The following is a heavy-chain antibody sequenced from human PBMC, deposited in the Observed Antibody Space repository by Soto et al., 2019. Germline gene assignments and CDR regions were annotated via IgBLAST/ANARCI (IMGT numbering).Heavy chain of an antibody. J-gene: IGHJ6*02. V-gene: IGHV1-69*13. CDR2: IIPLFGTS. CDR1: GGTFSTYG. D-gene: IGHD4-4*01. Sequence: SVKVSCKASGGTFSTYGINWVRQAPGEGLEWMGGIIPLFGTSSYAQKFQGRVTITADESSSTVYMELNSLRSEDTAVYFCARDKSTVTTNYNYHYYGMDVWGQGTTVTISS. CDR3: ARDKSTVTTNYNYHYYGMDV.